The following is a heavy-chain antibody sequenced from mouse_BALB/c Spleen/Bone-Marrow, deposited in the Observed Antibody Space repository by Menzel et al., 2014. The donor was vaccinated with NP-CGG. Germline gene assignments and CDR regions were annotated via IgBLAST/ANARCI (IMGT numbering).Heavy chain of an antibody. D-gene: IGHD2-3*01. CDR3: ARERYAGYYFDY. Sequence: ESGAELAKPGASVKMSCKASGYTFTSYWMHWVKQRPGQGLEWIGYINPSTGYTEYNQKFKDKATLTADKSSSTAYMQLSSLTSEDSAVYYCARERYAGYYFDYWGQGTTLTVSS. CDR1: GYTFTSYW. CDR2: INPSTGYT. J-gene: IGHJ2*01. V-gene: IGHV1-7*01.